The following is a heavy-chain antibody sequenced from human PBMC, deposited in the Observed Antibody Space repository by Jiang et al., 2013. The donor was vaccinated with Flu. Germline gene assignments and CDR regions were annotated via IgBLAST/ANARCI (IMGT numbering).Heavy chain of an antibody. CDR3: ARETIPTGPYFDY. J-gene: IGHJ4*02. Sequence: GLVKPSQNLSLTCTVSGASISSGDYYWSWIRQPPGKGLEWIGYIYYSGSTYYNPSLKSRVTISKDTSKNQFSLKLSSVTAADTAVYYCARETIPTGPYFDYWGQGTLLTVSS. CDR1: GASISSGDYY. D-gene: IGHD1-14*01. V-gene: IGHV4-30-4*01. CDR2: IYYSGST.